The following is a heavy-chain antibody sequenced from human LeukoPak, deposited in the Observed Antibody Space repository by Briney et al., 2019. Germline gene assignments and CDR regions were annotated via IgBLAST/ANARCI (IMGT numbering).Heavy chain of an antibody. CDR3: AKVVSGSRNAFDV. CDR2: VSSDGTSI. J-gene: IGHJ3*01. Sequence: GGSLRLSCAASGFSLSDSWMHWVRQAPGKGLVWVSRVSSDGTSINYADSVKGRFTISRDIAKNTLYLQMTSLRDEGTAVYYCAKVVSGSRNAFDVWGQGTMVTVSS. V-gene: IGHV3-74*01. D-gene: IGHD2-15*01. CDR1: GFSLSDSW.